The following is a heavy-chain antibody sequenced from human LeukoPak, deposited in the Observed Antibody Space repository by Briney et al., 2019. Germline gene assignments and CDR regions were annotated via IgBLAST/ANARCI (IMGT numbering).Heavy chain of an antibody. D-gene: IGHD3-10*01. J-gene: IGHJ4*02. V-gene: IGHV4-39*07. CDR3: AKDLYYGSGMRLFDY. Sequence: SETLSLTCTVSGGSISSGSYYWGWIRQPPGKGLEWIGSIYYTGSTYYNPSLKSRVTISVDTSKNQFSLKLSSVTAADTAVYYCAKDLYYGSGMRLFDYWGQGTLVTVSS. CDR2: IYYTGST. CDR1: GGSISSGSYY.